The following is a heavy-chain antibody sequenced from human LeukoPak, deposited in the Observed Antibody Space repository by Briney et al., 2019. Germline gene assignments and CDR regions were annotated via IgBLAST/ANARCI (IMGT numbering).Heavy chain of an antibody. D-gene: IGHD6-13*01. J-gene: IGHJ4*02. CDR1: GFSFDDYG. CDR3: AKSGTAAGE. Sequence: GGSLRLSCAASGFSFDDYGMHWVRQAPGKGLEWVSGIGWNSAYIGYADSVKGRFTISRDNAKNSLYLQMNSLRVEDTALYYCAKSGTAAGEWGQGTLVTVSS. CDR2: IGWNSAYI. V-gene: IGHV3-9*01.